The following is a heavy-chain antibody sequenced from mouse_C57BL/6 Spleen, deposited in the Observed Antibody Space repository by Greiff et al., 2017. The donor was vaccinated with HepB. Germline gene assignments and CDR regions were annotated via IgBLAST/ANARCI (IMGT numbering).Heavy chain of an antibody. Sequence: QVQLKQSGAELVRPGTSVKVSCKASGYAFTNYLIEWVKQRPGQGLEWIGVINPGSGGTNYNEKFKGKATLTADKSSSTAYMQLSSLTSEDSAVYFCARRFDYDANFDYWGQGTTLTVSS. CDR3: ARRFDYDANFDY. CDR2: INPGSGGT. V-gene: IGHV1-54*01. J-gene: IGHJ2*01. D-gene: IGHD2-4*01. CDR1: GYAFTNYL.